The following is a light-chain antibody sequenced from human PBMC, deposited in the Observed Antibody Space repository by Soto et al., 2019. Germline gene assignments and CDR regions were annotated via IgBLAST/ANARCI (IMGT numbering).Light chain of an antibody. V-gene: IGKV3-15*01. CDR2: GAS. CDR3: QQYNNWPRT. J-gene: IGKJ1*01. Sequence: EIVMTQCPATLSVSPGERATLSCRASQSVSSNLAWYQQKPGQAPRLLIYGASTRATGIPARFSGSGSGTEFTLTISSLQSEDFVVYYCQQYNNWPRTFGQGTKVDI. CDR1: QSVSSN.